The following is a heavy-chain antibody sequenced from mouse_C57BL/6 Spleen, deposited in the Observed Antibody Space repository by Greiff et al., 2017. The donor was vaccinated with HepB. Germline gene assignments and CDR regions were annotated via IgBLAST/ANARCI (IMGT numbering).Heavy chain of an antibody. V-gene: IGHV5-16*01. Sequence: EVQRVESEGGLVQPGSSMKLSCTASGFTFSDYYMAWVRQVPEKGLEWVANINYDGSSTYYLDSLKSRFIISRDNAKNILYLQMSSLKSEDTATYYCARDDGGYGGSWFAYWGQGTLVTVSA. D-gene: IGHD3-1*01. CDR3: ARDDGGYGGSWFAY. CDR2: INYDGSST. CDR1: GFTFSDYY. J-gene: IGHJ3*01.